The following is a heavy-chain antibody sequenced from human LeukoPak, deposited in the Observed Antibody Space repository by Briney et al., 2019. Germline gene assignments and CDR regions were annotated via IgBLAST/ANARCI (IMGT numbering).Heavy chain of an antibody. J-gene: IGHJ4*02. CDR3: ARNGPSSSWYGGGY. V-gene: IGHV1-8*01. D-gene: IGHD6-13*01. CDR1: GYTFTSYD. Sequence: ASVKVSCKASGYTFTSYDINWVRQATGQGLEWMGWMNPNSGNTGYAQKFQARVTMTRNTSISTAYMELSSLRSEDTAVYYCARNGPSSSWYGGGYWGQGTLVTVSS. CDR2: MNPNSGNT.